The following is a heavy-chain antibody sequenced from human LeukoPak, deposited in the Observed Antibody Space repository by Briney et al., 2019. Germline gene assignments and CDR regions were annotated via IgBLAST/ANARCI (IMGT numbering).Heavy chain of an antibody. D-gene: IGHD3-10*01. CDR2: IYYSGST. V-gene: IGHV4-39*07. CDR1: GGSISSSSYY. CDR3: ARGLGVIITKRAFDI. J-gene: IGHJ3*02. Sequence: SETLSLTCTVSGGSISSSSYYWGWIRQPPGKGLEWIGSIYYSGSTYYNPSLKSRVTISVDTSKNQFSLKLSSVTAADTAVYYCARGLGVIITKRAFDIWGQGTMVTVSS.